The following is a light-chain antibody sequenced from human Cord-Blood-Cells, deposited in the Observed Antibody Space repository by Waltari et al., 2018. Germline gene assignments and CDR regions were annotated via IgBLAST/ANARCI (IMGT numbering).Light chain of an antibody. CDR3: QQYNSYST. CDR2: KAS. Sequence: DIQMTQSPSTLSASVGDRVTITCRASQSISSWLAWYQPKPGKAPKLLIYKASSLESGVPSRCSGSGSGTEFTLTSSILQSDDLATYYCQQYNSYSTFGGGTKVEIK. CDR1: QSISSW. J-gene: IGKJ4*01. V-gene: IGKV1-5*03.